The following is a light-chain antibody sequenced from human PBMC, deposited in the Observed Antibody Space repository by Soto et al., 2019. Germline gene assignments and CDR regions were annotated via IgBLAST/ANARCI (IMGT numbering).Light chain of an antibody. CDR2: EVS. CDR1: SGDVGGYYY. V-gene: IGLV2-8*01. CDR3: CSYAGSFYV. Sequence: QSVLTQPASVSGSPGQSITISCTGTSGDVGGYYYVSWYQQLPGKAPKLMISEVSERPSGVPDRFSGSKSGNTASLTISGLQAEDEADYYCCSYAGSFYVFGTGTKVTV. J-gene: IGLJ1*01.